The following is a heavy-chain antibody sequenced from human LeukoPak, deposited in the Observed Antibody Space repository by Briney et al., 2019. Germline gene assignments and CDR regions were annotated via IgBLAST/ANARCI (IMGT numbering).Heavy chain of an antibody. J-gene: IGHJ6*04. CDR1: GFTFSSYE. V-gene: IGHV3-48*03. D-gene: IGHD2-15*01. Sequence: PGGSLTLSCAASGFTFSSYEMNWVRQAPGQGLEWVAYISSTGNTVHYAGSVKGRFTISRDNAKNSLYRQMNRLRAEDTAVYYCTKETPQMDVWGKGTTVIVSS. CDR3: TKETPQMDV. CDR2: ISSTGNTV.